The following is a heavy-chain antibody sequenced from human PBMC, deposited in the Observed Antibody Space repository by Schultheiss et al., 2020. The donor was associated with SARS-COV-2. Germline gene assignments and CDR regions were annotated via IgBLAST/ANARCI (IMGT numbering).Heavy chain of an antibody. D-gene: IGHD6-6*01. Sequence: GGSLRLSCAASGFTFSDYYMTWIRQAPGKGLEWISSISGSGTTIYYADSLKGRFTISRDNAKISLYLQMNSLRAEDTAVYYCARNAARLITRAQFDYWGQGTLVTVSS. J-gene: IGHJ4*02. CDR2: ISGSGTTI. CDR3: ARNAARLITRAQFDY. V-gene: IGHV3-11*04. CDR1: GFTFSDYY.